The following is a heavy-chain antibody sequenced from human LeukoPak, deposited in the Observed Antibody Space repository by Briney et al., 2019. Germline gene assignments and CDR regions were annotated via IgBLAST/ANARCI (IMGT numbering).Heavy chain of an antibody. D-gene: IGHD3-22*01. CDR1: GDAITGSTYY. J-gene: IGHJ4*02. CDR2: MYYSGST. V-gene: IGHV4-39*01. CDR3: ARQYYDRTGYYYFDH. Sequence: SETLSLTCTVSGDAITGSTYYWGWIRQPPGKGLEWIVSMYYSGSTYSNASLKSRVTISADTSKNQFSLKLSSVTAADTATYYCARQYYDRTGYYYFDHWTQGTLVTVAS.